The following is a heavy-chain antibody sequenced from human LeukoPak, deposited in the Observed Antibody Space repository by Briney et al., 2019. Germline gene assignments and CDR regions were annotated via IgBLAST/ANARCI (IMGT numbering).Heavy chain of an antibody. V-gene: IGHV4-4*07. CDR3: ARDSVFGELDY. CDR2: IYTSGSA. CDR1: GGSISSYY. Sequence: SETLSLTCTVSGGSISSYYWRWIRQPAGKGLEWLGRIYTSGSANYKSSLKSRVTMSVDTSKNQFSLNLTSVTAADTAVYYCARDSVFGELDYWGQGTLVTVSS. D-gene: IGHD3-10*01. J-gene: IGHJ4*02.